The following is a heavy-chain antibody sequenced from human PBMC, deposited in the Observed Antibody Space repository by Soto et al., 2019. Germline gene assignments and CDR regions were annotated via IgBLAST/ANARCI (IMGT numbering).Heavy chain of an antibody. CDR3: AGDFLRGGEKNYNGMDV. V-gene: IGHV4-61*01. CDR2: IYYSGST. D-gene: IGHD3-16*01. Sequence: SETLSLTCTVSGGSVSSGSYYWSWIRQPPGKGLEWIGYIYYSGSTNYNPSLKSRVTISVDTSKNQFSLKLSSVTAADTAVYYCAGDFLRGGEKNYNGMDVGGKGTRVTVSS. CDR1: GGSVSSGSYY. J-gene: IGHJ6*04.